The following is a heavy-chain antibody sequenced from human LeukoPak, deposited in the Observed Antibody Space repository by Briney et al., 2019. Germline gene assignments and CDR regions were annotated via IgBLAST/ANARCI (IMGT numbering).Heavy chain of an antibody. D-gene: IGHD3-10*01. V-gene: IGHV1-18*04. CDR2: ISAYNGNT. CDR3: ARGSLTMVRGVFVY. J-gene: IGHJ4*02. CDR1: GHTFTSYG. Sequence: ASVKVSCKASGHTFTSYGISWVRQAPGQGLEWMGWISAYNGNTNYAQKLQGRVTMTTDTSTSTAYMELGSLRSDDTAVYYCARGSLTMVRGVFVYWGQGTLVTVSS.